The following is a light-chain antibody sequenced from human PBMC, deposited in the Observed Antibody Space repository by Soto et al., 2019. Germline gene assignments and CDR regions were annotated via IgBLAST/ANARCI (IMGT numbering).Light chain of an antibody. Sequence: EIVMTQSPATLSVSPGERAILSCRASQSVSSDLAWYQQKPGQAPRLLIYGASTRASGIPARFSGSGSGTEFTLTINSLQPEDLAVYYCQQYNKWPPKYTFGQGTKLEIK. J-gene: IGKJ2*01. V-gene: IGKV3-15*01. CDR3: QQYNKWPPKYT. CDR1: QSVSSD. CDR2: GAS.